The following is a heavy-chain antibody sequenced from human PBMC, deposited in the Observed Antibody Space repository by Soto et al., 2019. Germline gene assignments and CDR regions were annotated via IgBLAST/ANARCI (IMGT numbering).Heavy chain of an antibody. V-gene: IGHV4-4*02. J-gene: IGHJ4*02. CDR1: GGSISSSNW. Sequence: PSETLSLTCAVSGGSISSSNWWSWVRQPPGKGLEWIGEIYHSGSTNYNPSLKSRVTISVDKSKNQFSLKLSSVTDADTAVYYCARDTPYYYDSSGLDYWGQGTLVTVSS. CDR3: ARDTPYYYDSSGLDY. CDR2: IYHSGST. D-gene: IGHD3-22*01.